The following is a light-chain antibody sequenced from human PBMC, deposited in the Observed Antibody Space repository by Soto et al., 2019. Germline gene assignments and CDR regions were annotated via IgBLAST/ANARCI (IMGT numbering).Light chain of an antibody. CDR1: SSDVGAYKY. V-gene: IGLV2-8*01. Sequence: QSVLTQPPSASGSPGQSVTISCTGTSSDVGAYKYVSWYQQYPGKAPKLMIYEVSKRPSGVPDRFSGSKSGNTASLTVPGLQAEDEADYYCTSYVGSNIWVFGGGTKLTVL. CDR3: TSYVGSNIWV. J-gene: IGLJ3*02. CDR2: EVS.